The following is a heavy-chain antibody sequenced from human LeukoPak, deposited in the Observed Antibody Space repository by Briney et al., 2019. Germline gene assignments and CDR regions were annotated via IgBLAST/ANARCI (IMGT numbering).Heavy chain of an antibody. CDR3: ARSPNPRCSTDCYGDY. J-gene: IGHJ4*02. CDR2: ITGSGGST. CDR1: GFTFSSNV. Sequence: GGSLRLSCAASGFTFSSNVMSWVRQALGKGLEWVSGITGSGGSTYYADSVKGRFTISRDNSKNTLYMLVNNLRAEDTAVYYCARSPNPRCSTDCYGDYWGQGTLVTVSS. V-gene: IGHV3-23*01. D-gene: IGHD2-2*01.